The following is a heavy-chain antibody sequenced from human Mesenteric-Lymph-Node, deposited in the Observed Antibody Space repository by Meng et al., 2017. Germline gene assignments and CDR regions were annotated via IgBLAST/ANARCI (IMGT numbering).Heavy chain of an antibody. CDR1: GYTFTSYA. D-gene: IGHD6-19*01. J-gene: IGHJ4*02. CDR3: AREGGWSNFDY. CDR2: INTNTGNP. Sequence: QVQLVQAGAEVKKPGSSVKVSCKASGYTFTSYAMNWVRQAPGRGLEWMGWINTNTGNPTYAQGFTGRFVFSLDASVSTAYLQISSLKAEDTAVYYCAREGGWSNFDYWGQGTLVTVSS. V-gene: IGHV7-4-1*02.